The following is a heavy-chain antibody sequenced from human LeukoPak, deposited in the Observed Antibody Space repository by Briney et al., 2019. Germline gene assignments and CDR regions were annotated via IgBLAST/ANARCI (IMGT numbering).Heavy chain of an antibody. CDR3: ARDWGSDYFFHY. J-gene: IGHJ4*02. CDR1: GYTFTSYY. Sequence: ASVKVSCKASGYTFTSYYMHWVRQAPGQGLEWMGIINPSGGSTRYAQKFQGRVTMTRDTSTSTVYMELSSLRSEDTAVYYCARDWGSDYFFHYWGQGTLVTVSS. D-gene: IGHD3-10*01. CDR2: INPSGGST. V-gene: IGHV1-46*01.